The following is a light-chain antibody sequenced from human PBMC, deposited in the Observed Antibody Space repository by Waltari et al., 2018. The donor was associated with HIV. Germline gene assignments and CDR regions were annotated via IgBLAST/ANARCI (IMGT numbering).Light chain of an antibody. J-gene: IGKJ2*01. V-gene: IGKV1-5*03. CDR2: MTS. Sequence: IQMTHSPSSLSASVGATVLLTCRASQDIDHWLAWDHQKPGRAPKLLISMTSVLESGVPSRFSGSGSGTTFTLTITGLQPDDFGTYFCQQYSTHYAFGQGTRVE. CDR1: QDIDHW. CDR3: QQYSTHYA.